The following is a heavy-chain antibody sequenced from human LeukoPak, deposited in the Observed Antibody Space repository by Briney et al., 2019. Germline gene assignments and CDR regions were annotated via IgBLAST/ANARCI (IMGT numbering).Heavy chain of an antibody. V-gene: IGHV3-30*18. Sequence: GTSLRLSCAASGFTLSSCGMHWVRQAPDKGLEWVAVITYDGITTYFDDSVKGRFTISRDTSKSMLYLQMNSLRPEDTAVYYCVKEQSSGNYRTAGFWGQGTLVTVSS. CDR3: VKEQSSGNYRTAGF. CDR1: GFTLSSCG. D-gene: IGHD3-10*01. CDR2: ITYDGITT. J-gene: IGHJ4*02.